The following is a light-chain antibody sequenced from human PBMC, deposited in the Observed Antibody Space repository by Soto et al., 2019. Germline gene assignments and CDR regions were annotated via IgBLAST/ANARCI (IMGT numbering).Light chain of an antibody. CDR1: SSDVGDYNY. V-gene: IGLV2-14*01. J-gene: IGLJ3*02. Sequence: QSALTQPASVSGSPGQSITISCTGTSSDVGDYNYVSWYQQHPGKAPKLMIYDVSNRPSGVSNRFSGSKSGNTASLTISGLQAEDEADYYCNSYTSSSTWVFGGVTKLTVL. CDR3: NSYTSSSTWV. CDR2: DVS.